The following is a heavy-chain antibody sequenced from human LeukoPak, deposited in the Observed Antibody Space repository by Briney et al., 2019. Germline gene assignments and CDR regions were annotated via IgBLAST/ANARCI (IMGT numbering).Heavy chain of an antibody. V-gene: IGHV3-30*04. J-gene: IGHJ4*02. D-gene: IGHD6-19*01. Sequence: GGSLRLSCAPSGFTFSSYAMHWVRGAPGGGLEWVAVISYDGSNTSYADSVKGRFTISRDNSQNTLYLQMNSLRAEDTAVYYCARESVAGVVLLDYWGQGTLVTVSS. CDR3: ARESVAGVVLLDY. CDR2: ISYDGSNT. CDR1: GFTFSSYA.